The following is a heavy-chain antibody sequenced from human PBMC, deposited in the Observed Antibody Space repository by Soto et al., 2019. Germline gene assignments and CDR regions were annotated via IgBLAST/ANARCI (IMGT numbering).Heavy chain of an antibody. CDR1: GFTFSSYS. CDR3: ARDFWDSGPGHH. V-gene: IGHV3-48*01. J-gene: IGHJ5*02. D-gene: IGHD3-3*01. CDR2: ISSSSSTI. Sequence: PGGSLRLSCAASGFTFSSYSMNWVRQAPGKGLEWVSYISSSSSTIYYADSVKGRFTISRDNAKNSLYLQMNSLRAEDTAVYYRARDFWDSGPGHHWGQGTLVTVSS.